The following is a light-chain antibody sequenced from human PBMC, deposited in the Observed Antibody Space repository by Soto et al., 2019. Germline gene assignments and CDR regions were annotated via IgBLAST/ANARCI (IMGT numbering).Light chain of an antibody. J-gene: IGKJ1*01. Sequence: EIVLTQSPATLSLSPGARATLSCRASQSVSSYLAWYQQKPGQAPRLLIYDASNRATGIPARLSGSGSGTDMTVTISSLAPEEFAVYYCEQRSNWPKTCSQGTKVEIK. V-gene: IGKV3-11*01. CDR1: QSVSSY. CDR3: EQRSNWPKT. CDR2: DAS.